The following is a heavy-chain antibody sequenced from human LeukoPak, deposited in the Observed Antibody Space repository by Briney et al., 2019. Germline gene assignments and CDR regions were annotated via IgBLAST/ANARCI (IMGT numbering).Heavy chain of an antibody. V-gene: IGHV3-21*04. J-gene: IGHJ4*02. CDR1: AFSLNAYN. CDR3: VRDRGTYRPIDY. D-gene: IGHD1-26*01. CDR2: ISYTGTYI. Sequence: TGGSLRLSCAASAFSLNAYNMNWVRQAPGKGLEWVSSISYTGTYIYYADSVKGRFTIPRDNAQNSLYLQMNSLRAEDTAIYYCVRDRGTYRPIDYWGQGTLVTVSS.